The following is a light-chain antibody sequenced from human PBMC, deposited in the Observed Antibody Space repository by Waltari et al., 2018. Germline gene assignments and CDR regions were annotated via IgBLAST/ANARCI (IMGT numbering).Light chain of an antibody. CDR2: TAS. CDR1: QSISDY. CDR3: QQSYSSPWT. J-gene: IGKJ1*01. V-gene: IGKV1-39*01. Sequence: IQMTQSPPALSASVGDRVAITCRASQSISDYLQWYQQKPGKAPRVLIYTASSLQRWFPTRFSGSGSGTEFTLTISTLQPEDAATYYCQQSYSSPWTFGQGTKVEIK.